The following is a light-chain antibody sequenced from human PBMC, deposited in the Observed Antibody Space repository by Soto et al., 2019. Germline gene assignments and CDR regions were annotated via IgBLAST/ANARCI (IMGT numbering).Light chain of an antibody. V-gene: IGLV2-14*01. Sequence: QSVLAQPASVSRSPGQSITISCTGTSSDVGSYKYVSWYQQHPGKAPKLMIYEVTYRPSGVSNRFSGSKSGNTASLTISGLQAEDEADYYCSSYKSSSNYVFGTGTKVTVL. CDR2: EVT. J-gene: IGLJ1*01. CDR3: SSYKSSSNYV. CDR1: SSDVGSYKY.